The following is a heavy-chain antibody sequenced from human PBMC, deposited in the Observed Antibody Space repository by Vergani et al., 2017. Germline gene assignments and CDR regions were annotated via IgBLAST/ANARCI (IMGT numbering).Heavy chain of an antibody. V-gene: IGHV4-34*01. J-gene: IGHJ5*02. CDR1: GGSFSGYY. CDR3: ARALAYYDYVWGSYRYTNWFDP. Sequence: QVQLPQWGAGLLKPSETLSLTCAVYGGSFSGYYWSWIRQPPGKGLEWIGEINHSGSTNYNPSLKSRVTISVDTSKNQFSLKLSSVTAADTAVYYCARALAYYDYVWGSYRYTNWFDPWGQGTLVTVSS. D-gene: IGHD3-16*02. CDR2: INHSGST.